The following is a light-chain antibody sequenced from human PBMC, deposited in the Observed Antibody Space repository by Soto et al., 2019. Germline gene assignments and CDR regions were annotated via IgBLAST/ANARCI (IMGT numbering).Light chain of an antibody. Sequence: IVMTQTPATLSVSAGDRVTLSCRASQSVSSDLAWYQQRPGQAPRLLIYGASTRATGIPARFSGTRSWTEFTRTISSLQSEDFAFYYCQQYNNWPPYTLGQGTKVDIK. CDR2: GAS. V-gene: IGKV3-15*01. CDR1: QSVSSD. CDR3: QQYNNWPPYT. J-gene: IGKJ2*01.